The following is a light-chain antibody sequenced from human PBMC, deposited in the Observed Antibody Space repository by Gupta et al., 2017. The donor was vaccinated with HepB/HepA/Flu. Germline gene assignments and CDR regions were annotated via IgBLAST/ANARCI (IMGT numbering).Light chain of an antibody. CDR3: QSYDSSSVV. CDR1: SGSIASNY. Sequence: NFMLTQPHSVSESPGKTVTISCTGSSGSIASNYVQWYQQRPGSAPTTVIYEDNQRPSGGPDRFSGSIDSSSNSASLTISGLKTEDEADYYCQSYDSSSVVFGGGTKLTVL. V-gene: IGLV6-57*02. CDR2: EDN. J-gene: IGLJ2*01.